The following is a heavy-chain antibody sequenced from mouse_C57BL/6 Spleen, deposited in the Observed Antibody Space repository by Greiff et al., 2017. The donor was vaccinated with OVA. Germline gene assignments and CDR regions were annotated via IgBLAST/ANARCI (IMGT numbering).Heavy chain of an antibody. D-gene: IGHD2-12*01. CDR3: ASLYDRYWYFDV. CDR2: IRNKANGYTT. CDR1: GFTFTDYY. Sequence: EVQLQESGGGLVQPGGSLSLSCAASGFTFTDYYMSWVRQPPGKALEWLGFIRNKANGYTTEYSASVKGRFTISRDNSQSILYLQMNALRAEDSATYYCASLYDRYWYFDVWGTGTTVTVSS. V-gene: IGHV7-3*01. J-gene: IGHJ1*03.